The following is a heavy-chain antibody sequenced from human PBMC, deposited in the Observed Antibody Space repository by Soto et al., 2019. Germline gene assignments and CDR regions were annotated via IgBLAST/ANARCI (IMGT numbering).Heavy chain of an antibody. CDR2: IYPTGKT. CDR3: ARAPPGPAPRWGV. J-gene: IGHJ6*02. D-gene: IGHD3-16*01. Sequence: NPSLTRAVSGGSLSSGGYSRGWVRPTPGKGLEWIGYIYPTGKTYYNPSLENRVTISIDTSKNQFSLQLTSVTAADTAVYYCARAPPGPAPRWGVWGHGTTVTVSS. V-gene: IGHV4-30-2*01. CDR1: GGSLSSGGYS.